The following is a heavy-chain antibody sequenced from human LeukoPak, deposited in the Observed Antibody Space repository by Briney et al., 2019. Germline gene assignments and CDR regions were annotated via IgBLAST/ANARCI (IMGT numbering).Heavy chain of an antibody. J-gene: IGHJ5*02. CDR3: ASQYSSSWYGWFDP. D-gene: IGHD6-13*01. CDR2: IYYSGST. Sequence: PSETLSLTCTVSGGSISSSSYYWGWIRQPPGKGLEWIGSIYYSGSTYYNPSLKSRVTISVDTSKNQFSLKLTSVTAADTAVYYCASQYSSSWYGWFDPWGQGTLVTVSS. V-gene: IGHV4-39*01. CDR1: GGSISSSSYY.